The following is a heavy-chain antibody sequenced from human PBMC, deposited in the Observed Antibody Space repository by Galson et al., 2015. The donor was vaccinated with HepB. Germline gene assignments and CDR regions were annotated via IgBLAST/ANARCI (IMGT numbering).Heavy chain of an antibody. J-gene: IGHJ4*02. CDR2: IYSAGST. CDR1: VFTVRNNY. D-gene: IGHD7-27*01. Sequence: SLRLSCAASVFTVRNNYMSWVRQAPGKGLGWVSVIYSAGSTYYADSVKGRFTISRDNYENTLYLQMNSLRTEDTAVYYCVGTTSKDYWGQGTLVTVSS. V-gene: IGHV3-53*01. CDR3: VGTTSKDY.